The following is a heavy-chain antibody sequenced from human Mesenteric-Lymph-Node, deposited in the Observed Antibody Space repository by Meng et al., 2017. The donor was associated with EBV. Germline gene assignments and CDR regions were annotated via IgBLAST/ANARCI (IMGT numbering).Heavy chain of an antibody. CDR2: TYYRSKWYN. V-gene: IGHV6-1*01. J-gene: IGHJ4*02. CDR3: AREGGSGTYYPFDY. CDR1: GDSVSNNSAA. D-gene: IGHD3-10*01. Sequence: VPLQQSGPGLGNPSKHPPLTFAISGDSVSNNSAAWNWIRQSPSRGLEWLGRTYYRSKWYNDYALSVKSRMTISPDTSKNQFSLQLNSVTPEDTAVYYCAREGGSGTYYPFDYWGQGTLVTVSS.